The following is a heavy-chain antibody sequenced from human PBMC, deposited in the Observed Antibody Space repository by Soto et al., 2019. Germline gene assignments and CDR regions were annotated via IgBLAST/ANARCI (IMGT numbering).Heavy chain of an antibody. D-gene: IGHD2-21*02. CDR3: AKGRASDCPGCTQDY. V-gene: IGHV3-23*01. CDR1: AFTFSSYA. Sequence: EVQLLESGGGLAQPGGSLRLSCAASAFTFSSYAMSWVRQAPGKGLEWVSDVSGSGDSTYYADSVKGRFTISRDNSKNTLYLQMNSLRAADTAVYYCAKGRASDCPGCTQDYWGQGTLVTVSA. J-gene: IGHJ4*02. CDR2: VSGSGDST.